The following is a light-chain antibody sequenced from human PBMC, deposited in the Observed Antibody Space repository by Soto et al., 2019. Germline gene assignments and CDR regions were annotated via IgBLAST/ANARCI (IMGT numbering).Light chain of an antibody. J-gene: IGLJ1*01. CDR3: SSYAGSHPYV. CDR2: EVT. Sequence: QSALTQPPSASGSPGQSVSISCTGTSSDVGGYEYVSWYQQHPGKAPKLIIYEVTKRPSGVPDRFSGSKSGNTASLTVSGLQAEDEADYYCSSYAGSHPYVFGTGTKVTV. CDR1: SSDVGGYEY. V-gene: IGLV2-8*01.